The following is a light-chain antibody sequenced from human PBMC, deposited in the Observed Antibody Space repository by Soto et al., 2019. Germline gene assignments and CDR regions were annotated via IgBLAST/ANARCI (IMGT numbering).Light chain of an antibody. Sequence: EIVITPSRATLSVSAGAGAILSSRVSQSVRSNLAWYQQKPGQTPRLLIYDASTRATGIPARFSGSGSGTEFTLTICSLQSEDFAVYYCQQYNNWPPRTCGQGTRLETK. J-gene: IGKJ5*01. V-gene: IGKV3-15*01. CDR3: QQYNNWPPRT. CDR1: QSVRSN. CDR2: DAS.